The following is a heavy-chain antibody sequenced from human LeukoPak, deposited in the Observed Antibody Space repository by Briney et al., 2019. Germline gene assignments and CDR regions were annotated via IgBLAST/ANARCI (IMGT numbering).Heavy chain of an antibody. CDR1: GFTFSSFW. D-gene: IGHD1-20*01. CDR2: INSDGAKT. J-gene: IGHJ1*01. CDR3: AASFRITGTTFYH. V-gene: IGHV3-74*01. Sequence: GGSLRLSCAASGFTFSSFWMNWVRQVPGKGLVWVSHINSDGAKTNYADSVTGRFTISRDTARNSLYLQMNNLRVEDTAMYYCAASFRITGTTFYHWGQGTLVTVSS.